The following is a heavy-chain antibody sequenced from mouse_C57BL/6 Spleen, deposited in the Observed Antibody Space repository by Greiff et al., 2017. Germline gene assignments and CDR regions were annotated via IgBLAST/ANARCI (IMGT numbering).Heavy chain of an antibody. V-gene: IGHV1-85*01. Sequence: QVQLKESGPELVKPGASVKLSCKASGYTFPSYDINWVKQRPGQGLEWIGWVYPRDGSTKYNEKFKGKATLTVDTSSSTAYMELHSLTSEDSAVYFCARETATIVTGDAMDYWGQGTSVTVSS. J-gene: IGHJ4*01. CDR2: VYPRDGST. CDR3: ARETATIVTGDAMDY. CDR1: GYTFPSYD. D-gene: IGHD2-5*01.